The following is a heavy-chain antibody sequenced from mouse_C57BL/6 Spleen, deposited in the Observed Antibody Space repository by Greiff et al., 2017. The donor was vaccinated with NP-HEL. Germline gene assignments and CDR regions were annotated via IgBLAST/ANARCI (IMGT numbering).Heavy chain of an antibody. V-gene: IGHV5-6*01. Sequence: EVKLVESGGDLVKPGGSLKLSCAASGFTFSSYGMSWVRQTPDKRLEWVATISSGGSYPYYPDSVKGRFTISRDNATNTLYLQMSSLKSEDTAMYYGARQDWGRGFDYWGQGTTLTVSS. CDR1: GFTFSSYG. J-gene: IGHJ2*01. CDR3: ARQDWGRGFDY. CDR2: ISSGGSYP. D-gene: IGHD4-1*01.